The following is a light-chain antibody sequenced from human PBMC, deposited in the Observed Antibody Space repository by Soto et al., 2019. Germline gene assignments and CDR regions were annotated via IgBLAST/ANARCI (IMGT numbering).Light chain of an antibody. J-gene: IGLJ2*01. CDR2: EDN. Sequence: NILLTQAHSVSESPGKTITISCTRSSGSITNNFVQWYHQRPGSAPTIVIYEDNQRPSGVPGRFSGSIDSSSNSASLTISGLTTEDEGDYYCQSSDSSSHVIFGGGTKLTVL. V-gene: IGLV6-57*03. CDR3: QSSDSSSHVI. CDR1: SGSITNNF.